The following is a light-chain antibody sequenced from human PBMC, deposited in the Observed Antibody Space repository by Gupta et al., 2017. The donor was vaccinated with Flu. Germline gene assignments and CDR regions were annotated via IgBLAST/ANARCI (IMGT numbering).Light chain of an antibody. J-gene: IGKJ2*01. V-gene: IGKV1-5*03. CDR2: KAS. Sequence: SVGDRVTITFRASQSISSWLAWYQQKPGKAPNVLIYKASTLEIGVPSRFSGSQSETEFTLTISSLQPDDFATYYCQQYNGYPYTFGHGTKLEIK. CDR1: QSISSW. CDR3: QQYNGYPYT.